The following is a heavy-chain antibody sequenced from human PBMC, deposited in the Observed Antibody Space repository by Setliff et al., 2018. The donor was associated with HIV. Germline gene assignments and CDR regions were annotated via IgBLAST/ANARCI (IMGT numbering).Heavy chain of an antibody. CDR2: INTNTGNP. CDR3: ARGALDSGIYSGPDTYFDY. D-gene: IGHD1-26*01. Sequence: GASVKVSCKASGYIFTDYAMNWVRQAPGQGPEWMGWINTNTGNPTYAQGFTGRFVLSLDTSVSTAYLQITSLKAEDTAVYYCARGALDSGIYSGPDTYFDYWGQGTLVTVSS. J-gene: IGHJ4*02. CDR1: GYIFTDYA. V-gene: IGHV7-4-1*02.